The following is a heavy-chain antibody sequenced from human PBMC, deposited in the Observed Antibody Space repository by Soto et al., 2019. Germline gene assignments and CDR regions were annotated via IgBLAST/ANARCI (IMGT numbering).Heavy chain of an antibody. J-gene: IGHJ4*02. CDR3: ARESVVTGTHHFDY. CDR2: INHSGST. CDR1: GGSFSGYY. Sequence: SETLSLTCAVYGGSFSGYYWSWIRQPPGKGLEWIGEINHSGSTNYNPSLKSRVTMTRDTPISTAYMELSRLTSDDTAVYHCARESVVTGTHHFDYWGQGTLVTVSS. V-gene: IGHV4-34*10. D-gene: IGHD1-7*01.